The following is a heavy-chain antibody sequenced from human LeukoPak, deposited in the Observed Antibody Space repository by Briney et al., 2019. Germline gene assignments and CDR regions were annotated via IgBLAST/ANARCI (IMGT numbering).Heavy chain of an antibody. CDR3: AHHNSSGWYYYYYYGMDV. V-gene: IGHV1-3*01. Sequence: ASVKVSCKASGYTFTSYAMHWVRQAPGQRLEWMGWINAGNGNTKYSQKFQGRVTITRDTSASTAYMELSSLRSEDTAVYYCAHHNSSGWYYYYYYGMDVWGQGTTVTVSS. CDR2: INAGNGNT. CDR1: GYTFTSYA. D-gene: IGHD6-19*01. J-gene: IGHJ6*02.